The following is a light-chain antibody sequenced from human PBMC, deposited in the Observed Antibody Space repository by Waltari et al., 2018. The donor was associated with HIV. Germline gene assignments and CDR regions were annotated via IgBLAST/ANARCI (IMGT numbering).Light chain of an antibody. V-gene: IGLV3-19*01. CDR2: GTN. CDR3: NSRDDIGHWF. CDR1: SVRTYY. Sequence: SSALTQDPAVSVALGQTVRIPCQGDSVRTYYASWYQQKPGQAPVLVFYGTNNRPSGIPDRFSGSTSGDTASLTITGAQAEDEADYYCNSRDDIGHWFFGAGTKVTVL. J-gene: IGLJ3*02.